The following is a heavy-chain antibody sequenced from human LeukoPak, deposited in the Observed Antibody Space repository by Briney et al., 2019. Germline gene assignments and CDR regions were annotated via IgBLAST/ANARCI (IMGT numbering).Heavy chain of an antibody. CDR1: GGTFSSYT. CDR2: IIPILGIA. D-gene: IGHD2-2*01. J-gene: IGHJ4*02. V-gene: IGHV1-69*04. CDR3: AREDIVVEPAAPTT. Sequence: ASVKVSCKASGGTFSSYTISWVRQAPGQGLEWMGRIIPILGIAKYAQKFQGRVTITADKSTSTAYMELSSLRSEDTAVYYCAREDIVVEPAAPTTWGQGTLVTVSS.